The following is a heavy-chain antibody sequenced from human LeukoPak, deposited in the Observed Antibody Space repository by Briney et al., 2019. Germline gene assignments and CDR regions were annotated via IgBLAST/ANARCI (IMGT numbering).Heavy chain of an antibody. CDR3: AKDRGSSWYFDY. CDR2: IRYDGSNK. V-gene: IGHV3-30*02. D-gene: IGHD6-13*01. Sequence: GGSLRLSCAVSGFTFSSYGMHWVRQAPGKGLEWVAFIRYDGSNKYYADSVKGRFTISRDNSKNTLYLQMNSLRAEDTAVYYCAKDRGSSWYFDYWGQGTLVTVSS. J-gene: IGHJ4*02. CDR1: GFTFSSYG.